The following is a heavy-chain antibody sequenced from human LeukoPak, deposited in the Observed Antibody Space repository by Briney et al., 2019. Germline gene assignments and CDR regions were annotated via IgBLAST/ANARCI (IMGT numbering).Heavy chain of an antibody. J-gene: IGHJ6*02. D-gene: IGHD7-27*01. V-gene: IGHV1-18*01. CDR2: IITYSGKT. CDR1: GYSFSSYG. Sequence: ASVKVSCKASGYSFSSYGITWVRQAPGQGLEWLGWIITYSGKTYYAEKVQGRVSMTTDTSTSTAYMELRSLRSDDTAVYYCARDLVKDRRNWGNQGMDVWGQGTTVTAS. CDR3: ARDLVKDRRNWGNQGMDV.